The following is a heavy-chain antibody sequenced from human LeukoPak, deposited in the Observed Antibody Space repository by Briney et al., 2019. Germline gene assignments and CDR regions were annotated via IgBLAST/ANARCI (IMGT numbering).Heavy chain of an antibody. CDR1: GYTFTGYY. CDR2: INPNSGGT. CDR3: ARELERPDAFDI. V-gene: IGHV1-2*02. J-gene: IGHJ3*02. Sequence: ALVKVSCKASGYTFTGYYMHWVRQAPGQGLEWMGWINPNSGGTNHAQKFQGRVTMTRDTSISTAYMELSRLRSDDTAVYYCARELERPDAFDIWGQGTMVTVSS. D-gene: IGHD1-1*01.